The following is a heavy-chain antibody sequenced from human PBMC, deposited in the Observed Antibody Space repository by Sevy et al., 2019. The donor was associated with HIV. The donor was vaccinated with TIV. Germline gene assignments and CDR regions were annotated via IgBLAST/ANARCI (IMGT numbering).Heavy chain of an antibody. CDR3: AREGCTKPHDY. CDR2: VSFGCGKI. V-gene: IGHV3-23*01. CDR1: GFDFSIYS. D-gene: IGHD2-8*01. J-gene: IGHJ4*02. Sequence: GGSLRLSCAASGFDFSIYSMSWVRQAPGKGLEWVSTVSFGCGKINYADSVKGGLTISRENSKSSVYLQMNNMRVEDTAVYYCAREGCTKPHDYWGQGTLVTVSS.